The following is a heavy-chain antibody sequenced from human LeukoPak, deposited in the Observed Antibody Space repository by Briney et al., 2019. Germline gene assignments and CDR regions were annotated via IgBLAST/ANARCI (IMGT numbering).Heavy chain of an antibody. D-gene: IGHD1-1*01. CDR2: IYYSGST. J-gene: IGHJ6*02. CDR1: GGSISSGDYY. CDR3: RTSKGLYYYYNMDV. V-gene: IGHV4-39*01. Sequence: SETLSLTCTVSGGSISSGDYYWSWIRQPPGKGLEWIGSIYYSGSTYYNPSLKSRVTISVDTSKNQFSLKLSSVTAADTAVYYCRTSKGLYYYYNMDVWGQGTTVTVSS.